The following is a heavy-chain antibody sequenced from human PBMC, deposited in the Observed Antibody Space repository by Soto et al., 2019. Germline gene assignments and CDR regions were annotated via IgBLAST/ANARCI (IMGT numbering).Heavy chain of an antibody. CDR2: IKQDGSEK. J-gene: IGHJ5*02. CDR1: GFTFSSYW. D-gene: IGHD6-6*01. V-gene: IGHV3-7*01. CDR3: ARDLVYSSSSGVANWFDP. Sequence: AGESLKISCAASGFTFSSYWMSWVRQAPGKGREWVANIKQDGSEKYYVDSVKGRFTISRDNAKNSLYLQMNSLRAEDTAVYYCARDLVYSSSSGVANWFDPWGQGTLVTVSS.